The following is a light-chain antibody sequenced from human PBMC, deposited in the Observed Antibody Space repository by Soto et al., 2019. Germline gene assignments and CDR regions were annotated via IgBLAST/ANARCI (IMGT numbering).Light chain of an antibody. V-gene: IGKV3-15*01. Sequence: EIVMTQSPATLSVSPGERATLSCRASQSVAGNLAWYQQRPGQAPRLLIYGASTRATGIPARFSGSGSGTEFTLTISSLQYEDFAVDYCQQYNNWPPITFGQGTRLEIK. CDR2: GAS. CDR3: QQYNNWPPIT. J-gene: IGKJ5*01. CDR1: QSVAGN.